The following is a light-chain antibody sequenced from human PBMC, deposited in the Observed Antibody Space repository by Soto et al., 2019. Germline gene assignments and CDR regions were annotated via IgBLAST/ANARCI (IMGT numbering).Light chain of an antibody. CDR1: QGISSY. V-gene: IGKV1-9*01. J-gene: IGKJ4*01. Sequence: IPLTQSPSSLSASVGDRVTITCRASQGISSYLAWYQQKPGKAPKLLIYLASTLQSGVPSSFIGSASGTDFSLTISSLQPQDVATYYCQYLNSCPLSFGGGTKVEIK. CDR3: QYLNSCPLS. CDR2: LAS.